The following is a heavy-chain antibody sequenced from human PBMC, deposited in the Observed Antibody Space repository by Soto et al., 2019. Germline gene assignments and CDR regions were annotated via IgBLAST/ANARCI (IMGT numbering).Heavy chain of an antibody. CDR1: GYTFTSYG. CDR3: ARVDPLEAQSRPLRFVHYGVDV. J-gene: IGHJ6*02. CDR2: ISAYNGNT. D-gene: IGHD6-6*01. V-gene: IGHV1-18*01. Sequence: QVQLVQSGAEVKKPGASVKVSCKASGYTFTSYGISWVRQAPGQGLEWMGWISAYNGNTNYAQKLQGRVTMTTDTSTSTAYMELRSLRSDDTAVYYCARVDPLEAQSRPLRFVHYGVDVWGQGTTVTVSS.